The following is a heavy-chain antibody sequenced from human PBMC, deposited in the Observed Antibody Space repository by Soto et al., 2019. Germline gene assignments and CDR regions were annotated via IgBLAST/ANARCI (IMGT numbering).Heavy chain of an antibody. V-gene: IGHV4-59*01. CDR3: ARGVGRYGSNLDY. D-gene: IGHD1-26*01. CDR2: ICNSGGT. Sequence: QVQLQESGPGLVKPSETLSLTCTVSGGSISSYCWSWVRQPPGEGLEWIANICNSGGTNYNPSLKSRVVISVATSRNQFSLKLSSVPAADTAVYYCARGVGRYGSNLDYWGQGTLVTVSS. J-gene: IGHJ4*02. CDR1: GGSISSYC.